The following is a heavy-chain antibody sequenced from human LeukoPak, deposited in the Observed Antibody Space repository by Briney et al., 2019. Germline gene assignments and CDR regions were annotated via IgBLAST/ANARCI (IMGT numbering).Heavy chain of an antibody. CDR3: ARVLWRVRKRGWFDP. D-gene: IGHD3-10*01. V-gene: IGHV4-39*02. Sequence: PSETLSLTCTVSGGSISSSGYYWGWIRQPPGKALDWIASMYYGGRPHYHPSLRSRVNISVDTSKNLFSLTLPSVTAADTAVYYCARVLWRVRKRGWFDPWGQGTLVTVSS. J-gene: IGHJ5*02. CDR1: GGSISSSGYY. CDR2: MYYGGRP.